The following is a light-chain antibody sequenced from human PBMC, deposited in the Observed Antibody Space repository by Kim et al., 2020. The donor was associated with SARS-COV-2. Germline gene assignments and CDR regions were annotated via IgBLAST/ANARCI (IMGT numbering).Light chain of an antibody. CDR2: DAS. Sequence: LPPGERAPLSCRASQSVSSHVAWYQHKFGQAPRLLIYDASNRATGIPARFSGSGSGTDFTLTISSLEPEDFAVYYCQQRNIWPRTFGQGTKVEIK. J-gene: IGKJ1*01. CDR1: QSVSSH. V-gene: IGKV3-11*01. CDR3: QQRNIWPRT.